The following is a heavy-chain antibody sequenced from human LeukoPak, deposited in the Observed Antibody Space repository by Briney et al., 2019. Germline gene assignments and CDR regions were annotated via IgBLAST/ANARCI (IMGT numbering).Heavy chain of an antibody. CDR2: IRSKAYGGTT. CDR3: TRERDYYDSSGYYYVRYFQH. Sequence: GGSLRLSCTASGFTFGDYAMSWVRQAPGKGLEWVGFIRSKAYGGTTEYAASVKGRLTISRDDSKSIAYLQMNSLKTEDTAVYYCTRERDYYDSSGYYYVRYFQHWGQGTLVTVSS. CDR1: GFTFGDYA. J-gene: IGHJ1*01. V-gene: IGHV3-49*04. D-gene: IGHD3-22*01.